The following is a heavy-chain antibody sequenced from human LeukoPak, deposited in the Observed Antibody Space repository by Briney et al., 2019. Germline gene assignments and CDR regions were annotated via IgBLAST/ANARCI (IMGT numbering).Heavy chain of an antibody. CDR2: VYYSGST. D-gene: IGHD1/OR15-1a*01. J-gene: IGHJ4*02. V-gene: IGHV4-59*08. CDR1: GGSISSYY. CDR3: ARSIIGTRSKFDY. Sequence: SETLSLTCTVSGGSISSYYWSWLRQPPGKGLEWIGYVYYSGSTNYKPSLKSGVTISVDTSKNHFSLKLSSVTAADRAVYSCARSIIGTRSKFDYWGQGTLVTVSS.